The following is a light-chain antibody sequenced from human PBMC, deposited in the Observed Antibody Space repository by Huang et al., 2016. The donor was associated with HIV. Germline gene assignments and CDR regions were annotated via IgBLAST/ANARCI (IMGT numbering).Light chain of an antibody. V-gene: IGKV4-1*01. CDR2: WAA. Sequence: EIVMTQSPDSLAVSLGDRATINCKSSQSVLYSSNNKNYLAWYQQKPGQPPKLLIYWAATRESGVPDRFSGSGSGTDFTLTISSLQAEDVAVYYCQQYYSTPRTFGQGTKVEIK. J-gene: IGKJ1*01. CDR3: QQYYSTPRT. CDR1: QSVLYSSNNKNY.